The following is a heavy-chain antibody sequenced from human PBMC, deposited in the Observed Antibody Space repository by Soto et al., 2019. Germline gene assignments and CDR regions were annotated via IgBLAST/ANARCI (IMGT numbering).Heavy chain of an antibody. CDR1: GGSISSYY. Sequence: QVQLQESGPGLVKPSETLSLTCTVSGGSISSYYWSWIRQPPGKGLEWIGYNYYSGSTNYNPSLKSRVTISVDTSKNQFSLKLSSVTAADTAVYYCARGNRKYQLLYYFDYWGQGTLVTVSS. J-gene: IGHJ4*02. CDR2: NYYSGST. V-gene: IGHV4-59*01. CDR3: ARGNRKYQLLYYFDY. D-gene: IGHD2-2*01.